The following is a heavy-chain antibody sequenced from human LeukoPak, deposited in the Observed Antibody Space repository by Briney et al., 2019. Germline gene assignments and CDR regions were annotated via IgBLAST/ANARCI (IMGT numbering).Heavy chain of an antibody. J-gene: IGHJ4*02. CDR2: MNPNSGNT. CDR1: GYTFTTYD. Sequence: ASVKVSCKASGYTFTTYDINWVRQATGQGLEWIGWMNPNSGNTGYAQKFQGRVIMTRNTSINTAYMELSSLRFDDTAFYYCARLGSRGDFWGQGTLVTVSS. CDR3: ARLGSRGDF. D-gene: IGHD3-10*01. V-gene: IGHV1-8*01.